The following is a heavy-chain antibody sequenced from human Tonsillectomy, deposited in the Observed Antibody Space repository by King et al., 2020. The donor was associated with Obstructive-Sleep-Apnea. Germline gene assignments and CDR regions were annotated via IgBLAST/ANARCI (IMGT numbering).Heavy chain of an antibody. J-gene: IGHJ2*01. CDR2: LNWNGGST. V-gene: IGHV3-20*04. D-gene: IGHD4-17*01. Sequence: VQLVESGGGVVRPGGSLRLSCAASGFTFDDYGMSWVRQAPGKGLEFVSGLNWNGGSTGYAGSVGGRFTIARDNAKNSLYLQMNSLGADDTAFYYCARRGAMTTDWYFDLWGRGTLVTVSS. CDR3: ARRGAMTTDWYFDL. CDR1: GFTFDDYG.